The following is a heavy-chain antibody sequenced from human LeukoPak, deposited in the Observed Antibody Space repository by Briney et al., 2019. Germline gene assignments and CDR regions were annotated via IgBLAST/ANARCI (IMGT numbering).Heavy chain of an antibody. D-gene: IGHD6-19*01. Sequence: SETLSLTCAVYGGSFSGYYWSRIRQPPGKGLEWIGEINHSGSTNYNPSLKSRVTISLDTSKNQFSLRLSSVTAADTAVYYCARDYVGVAGTFDYWGQGTLVTVSS. CDR2: INHSGST. CDR3: ARDYVGVAGTFDY. CDR1: GGSFSGYY. V-gene: IGHV4-34*01. J-gene: IGHJ4*02.